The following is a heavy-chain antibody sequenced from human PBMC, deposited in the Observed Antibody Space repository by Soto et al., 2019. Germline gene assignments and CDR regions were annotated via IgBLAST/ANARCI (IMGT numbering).Heavy chain of an antibody. CDR1: GYTFTSYY. D-gene: IGHD2-15*01. Sequence: GASVKVSCKASGYTFTSYYMHWVRQAPGQRLEWMGWINPDNGNTKSSQKFQDRVIITRDTSASTAYMDLSSLRSEDTAVYYCARGIATGQLDPWGQGTLVTVSS. CDR3: ARGIATGQLDP. CDR2: INPDNGNT. J-gene: IGHJ5*02. V-gene: IGHV1-3*01.